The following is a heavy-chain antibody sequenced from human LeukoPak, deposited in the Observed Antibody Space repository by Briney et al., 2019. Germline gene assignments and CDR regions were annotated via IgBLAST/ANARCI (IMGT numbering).Heavy chain of an antibody. V-gene: IGHV1-46*04. J-gene: IGHJ3*01. D-gene: IGHD7-27*01. CDR3: ARDWNWGSSDAFDV. CDR1: GYTFIRYY. CDR2: INPSGGNT. Sequence: GASVKVSCKASGYTFIRYYLHWVRQAPGQELEWMAIINPSGGNTNYAQKLHGRVTMTTDTSTSTVYMELSSLRSEDTGVYYCARDWNWGSSDAFDVWGQGTMVTVSS.